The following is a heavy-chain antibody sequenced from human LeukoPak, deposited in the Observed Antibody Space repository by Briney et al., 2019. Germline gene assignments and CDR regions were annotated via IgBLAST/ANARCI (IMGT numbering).Heavy chain of an antibody. CDR3: ARHLTYGGWNS. Sequence: PGRSLRLSCAASGFSFSGCGMHWVRQAPGKGLEWVAVIWYDGSNKYYADSVKGRFTISRDNSKNTLYLQMNSLRAEDTAVYYCARHLTYGGWNSWGQGTLVTVSS. CDR2: IWYDGSNK. J-gene: IGHJ4*02. V-gene: IGHV3-33*01. D-gene: IGHD4-23*01. CDR1: GFSFSGCG.